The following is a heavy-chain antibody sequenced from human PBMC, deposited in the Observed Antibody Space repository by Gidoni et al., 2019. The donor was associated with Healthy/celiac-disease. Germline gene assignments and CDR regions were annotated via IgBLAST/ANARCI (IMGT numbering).Heavy chain of an antibody. D-gene: IGHD3-10*02. CDR2: ISSSGSTI. J-gene: IGHJ2*01. V-gene: IGHV3-11*01. CDR1: GFTFSDYY. Sequence: QVQLVESGGGLVKPGGSLRLTCAASGFTFSDYYMSWIRQAPGKGLEWVSYISSSGSTIYYADSVRGRCTISRDNAKNSLYLQMNSLRAEDTAVYYCARVIVRGYWYFDLWGRGTLVTVSS. CDR3: ARVIVRGYWYFDL.